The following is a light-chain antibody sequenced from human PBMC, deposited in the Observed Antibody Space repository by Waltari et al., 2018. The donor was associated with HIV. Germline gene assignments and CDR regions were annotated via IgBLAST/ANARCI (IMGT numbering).Light chain of an antibody. CDR1: QNINTC. V-gene: IGKV1-5*03. CDR3: QHYHSFSQWT. CDR2: KAP. J-gene: IGKJ1*01. Sequence: DTPMTQSPSPLSPSVADRVMITCPASQNINTCLAWFQQKPGNAPKLLTYKAPILEAGVPSRFSGGESETQFSLTISGLQPDDGATYYGQHYHSFSQWTFGQGTKVEIK.